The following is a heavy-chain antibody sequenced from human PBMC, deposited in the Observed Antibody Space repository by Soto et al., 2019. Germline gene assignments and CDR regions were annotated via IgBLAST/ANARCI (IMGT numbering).Heavy chain of an antibody. J-gene: IGHJ6*02. V-gene: IGHV4-59*06. D-gene: IGHD2-21*02. Sequence: SETLSLTCTVSGGSISTYYWSWIRQSPGKGLEGIGYIYYSGSTYYNPSLKSRVTISVDTSKNQSSLKLSSVTAADTAVYYCARAVVVTATPSDYYYYGMDVWGQGTMVTGSS. CDR1: GGSISTYY. CDR2: IYYSGST. CDR3: ARAVVVTATPSDYYYYGMDV.